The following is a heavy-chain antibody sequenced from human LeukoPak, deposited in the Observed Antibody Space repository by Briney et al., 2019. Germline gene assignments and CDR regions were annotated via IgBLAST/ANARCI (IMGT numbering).Heavy chain of an antibody. V-gene: IGHV1-46*01. CDR2: INPSGGST. CDR3: ARDRSTYYYDSSGYHSGDHDAFDI. Sequence: ASVKVSCKASGYTFTSYYMHWVRQAPGQGLEWMGIINPSGGSTSYAQKFQGRVTMTRDTSTSTVYMELGSLRSEDTAVYYCARDRSTYYYDSSGYHSGDHDAFDIWGQGTMVTVSS. D-gene: IGHD3-22*01. J-gene: IGHJ3*02. CDR1: GYTFTSYY.